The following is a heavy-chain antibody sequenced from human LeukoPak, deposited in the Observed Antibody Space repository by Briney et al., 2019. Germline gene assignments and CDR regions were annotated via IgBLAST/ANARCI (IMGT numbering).Heavy chain of an antibody. Sequence: KTSETLSLTCAVYGGSFSGFYWSWIRQSPGKGLEWIGEINDSGSAKYNPSLKSRVSISVDMTKNEVFLELRSVTAADAALYYCARGTNDALWGGYSGGFYYLDVWGTGTTVIVSS. CDR3: ARGTNDALWGGYSGGFYYLDV. D-gene: IGHD3-3*01. V-gene: IGHV4-34*01. J-gene: IGHJ6*03. CDR1: GGSFSGFY. CDR2: INDSGSA.